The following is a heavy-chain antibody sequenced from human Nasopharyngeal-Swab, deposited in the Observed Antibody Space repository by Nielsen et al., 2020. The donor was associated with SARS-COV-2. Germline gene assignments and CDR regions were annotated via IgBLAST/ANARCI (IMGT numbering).Heavy chain of an antibody. J-gene: IGHJ4*02. CDR2: IIPILGIA. Sequence: SVKVSCKASGGTFSSYAISWVRQAPGQGLEWMGGIIPILGIANYAQKFQGRVTITADKSTSTAYMELSSLRSEDTAVYYCASSDYVWGSYRYTGAYFDYWGQGTLVTDSS. D-gene: IGHD3-16*02. CDR1: GGTFSSYA. CDR3: ASSDYVWGSYRYTGAYFDY. V-gene: IGHV1-69*10.